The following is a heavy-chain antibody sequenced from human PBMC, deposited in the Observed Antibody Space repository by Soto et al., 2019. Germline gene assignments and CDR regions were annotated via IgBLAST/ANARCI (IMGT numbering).Heavy chain of an antibody. CDR2: TYYRSKWYN. D-gene: IGHD1-26*01. Sequence: PSQTLSLPCAISWDSVSSNSAAWNWIRQSPSRGLEWLGRTYYRSKWYNDYAVSVKSRITINPDTSKNQFSLQLNSVTPEYTAVYYCARDQSDTGSYYVDAFDIWGQGTMLTVSS. J-gene: IGHJ3*02. CDR3: ARDQSDTGSYYVDAFDI. V-gene: IGHV6-1*01. CDR1: WDSVSSNSAA.